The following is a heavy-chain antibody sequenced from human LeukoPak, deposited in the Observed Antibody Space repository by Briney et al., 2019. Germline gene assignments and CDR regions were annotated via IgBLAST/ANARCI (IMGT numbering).Heavy chain of an antibody. J-gene: IGHJ6*02. CDR3: ARLPPLRRVAATLYYYYGMDV. D-gene: IGHD2-15*01. Sequence: ASVKVSCKASGYTFTSYDINWVRQATGQGLEWMGWMSPNSGNTGYAQKFQGRVTMTRNTSISTAYMELSSLRSEDTAVYYCARLPPLRRVAATLYYYYGMDVWGQGTTVTVSS. V-gene: IGHV1-8*01. CDR2: MSPNSGNT. CDR1: GYTFTSYD.